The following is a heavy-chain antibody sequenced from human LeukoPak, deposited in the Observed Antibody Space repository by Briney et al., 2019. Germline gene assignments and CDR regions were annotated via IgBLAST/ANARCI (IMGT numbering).Heavy chain of an antibody. V-gene: IGHV4-39*07. D-gene: IGHD3-3*01. CDR1: GGSISSSSYY. CDR2: IYYSGST. Sequence: SETLSLTCTVSGGSISSSSYYWGWIRQPPGKGLEWIGSIYYSGSTYYNPSLKSRVTISVDTSKNQSSLKLSSVTAADTAVYYCASSPRPLTIFGQGPFHYFDYWGQGTLVTVSS. CDR3: ASSPRPLTIFGQGPFHYFDY. J-gene: IGHJ4*02.